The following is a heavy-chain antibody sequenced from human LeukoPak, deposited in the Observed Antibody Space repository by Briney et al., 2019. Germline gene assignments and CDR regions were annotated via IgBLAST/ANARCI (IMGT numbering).Heavy chain of an antibody. CDR2: VYHDETT. V-gene: IGHV4-4*02. J-gene: IGHJ3*02. CDR3: ARADTSGTDSSDAFDI. Sequence: SETLSLTCAVSGDSITSGNWWNWVRQSPGKGLEWIGEVYHDETTNYNPSLKSRVTISADKSKNHFSLRLSAVTAADTAVYYCARADTSGTDSSDAFDIWGQGTVVTVSS. CDR1: GDSITSGNW. D-gene: IGHD3-10*01.